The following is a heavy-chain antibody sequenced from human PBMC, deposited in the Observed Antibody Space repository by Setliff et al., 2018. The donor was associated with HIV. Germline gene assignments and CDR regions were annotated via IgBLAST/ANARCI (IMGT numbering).Heavy chain of an antibody. D-gene: IGHD1-1*01. CDR2: LSHSGST. V-gene: IGHV4-39*07. J-gene: IGHJ4*02. CDR1: GASVGTTFHY. CDR3: ARVVQELFDS. Sequence: SETLSLTCTVSGASVGTTFHYWAWIRQAPGKGLEWIGSLSHSGSTYYNPSLKSRVSMSVDTSKNQFSLKLSSVTAADTAVFYCARVVQELFDSWGQGTLVTVSS.